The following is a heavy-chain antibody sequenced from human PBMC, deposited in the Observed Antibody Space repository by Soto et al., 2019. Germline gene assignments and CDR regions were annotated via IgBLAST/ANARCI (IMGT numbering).Heavy chain of an antibody. D-gene: IGHD2-2*01. CDR1: GFTFSSYA. Sequence: GGSLRLSCAASGFTFSSYAMSWVRQAPGKGLEWVSAISGSGGSTYYADSVKGRFTISRDNSKNTLYLQMNSLRAEDTAVYYCAKDLLLMVVVPAAVVFDYWGQGTLVTVSS. CDR2: ISGSGGST. CDR3: AKDLLLMVVVPAAVVFDY. V-gene: IGHV3-23*01. J-gene: IGHJ4*02.